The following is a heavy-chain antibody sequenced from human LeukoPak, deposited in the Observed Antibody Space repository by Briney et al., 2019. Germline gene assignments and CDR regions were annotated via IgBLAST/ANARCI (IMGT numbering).Heavy chain of an antibody. J-gene: IGHJ4*02. CDR1: GGTFSSYA. CDR2: IIPIFGTA. Sequence: SVKVSCKASGGTFSSYAISWVRQAPGQGLEWMGGIIPIFGTANYAQKFQGRVTITTDESTSTAYMELSSLRSEDTAVYYCAREEYRYSSGWYFHFDYWGQGTLVTVSS. D-gene: IGHD6-19*01. CDR3: AREEYRYSSGWYFHFDY. V-gene: IGHV1-69*05.